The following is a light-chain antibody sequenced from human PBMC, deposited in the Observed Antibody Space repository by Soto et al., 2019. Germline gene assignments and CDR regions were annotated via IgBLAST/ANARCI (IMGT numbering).Light chain of an antibody. CDR1: QNIGTY. V-gene: IGKV1-39*01. Sequence: DIQMTQSPSSLSASVGDRVTITCRASQNIGTYLNWYQQKPGKAPTVLIYTASTLQSGVPSRFSGSGSGTDFTLTINSLQSEDFAIYYCQRYNNWPLTFGGGTKVESK. CDR2: TAS. CDR3: QRYNNWPLT. J-gene: IGKJ4*01.